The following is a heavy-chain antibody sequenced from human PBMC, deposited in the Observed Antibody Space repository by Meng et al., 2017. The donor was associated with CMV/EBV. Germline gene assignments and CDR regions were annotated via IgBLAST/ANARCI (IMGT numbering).Heavy chain of an antibody. Sequence: SQTLSLPCAISGDSVSSHSPAWNWIRQSPSRGLEWLGRTYYRSKLYNDYAVSVKSRITSNPDTSKNQFSLQLNSVTPEDTAVYYCARGRDRPHYDYGMGVWGQGTTVTVSS. J-gene: IGHJ6*02. V-gene: IGHV6-1*01. D-gene: IGHD5-24*01. CDR1: GDSVSSHSPA. CDR2: TYYRSKLYN. CDR3: ARGRDRPHYDYGMGV.